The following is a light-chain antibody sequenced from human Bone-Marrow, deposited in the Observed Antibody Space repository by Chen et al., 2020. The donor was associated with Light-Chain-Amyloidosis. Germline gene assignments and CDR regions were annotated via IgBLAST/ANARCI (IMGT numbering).Light chain of an antibody. CDR3: RQSHSTPRT. CDR1: QTISTF. Sequence: DIQTTQSPSSLSASVGDRVTITGRASQTISTFLDWYQQKPGKAPHLLIYAASSLQMGVPSRFSGSGSGTDFTLTISSLQPEDVATYYCRQSHSTPRTFGGGTKVEIK. J-gene: IGKJ4*01. V-gene: IGKV1-39*01. CDR2: AAS.